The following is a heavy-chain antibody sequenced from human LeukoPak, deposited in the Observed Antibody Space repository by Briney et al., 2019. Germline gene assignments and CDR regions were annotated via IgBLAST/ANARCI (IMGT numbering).Heavy chain of an antibody. D-gene: IGHD1-26*01. V-gene: IGHV3-23*01. CDR2: VSGSGGTT. CDR3: ARERGRGRDSPWFDY. CDR1: GFTFTSYA. J-gene: IGHJ4*02. Sequence: HAGGSLRLSCAASGFTFTSYAMGWVRQAPEKGLECVSSVSGSGGTTYYADSAKGRFTISRDNSKNTLDLQMTGLRAEDTAVYYCARERGRGRDSPWFDYWGQGTLVTVSS.